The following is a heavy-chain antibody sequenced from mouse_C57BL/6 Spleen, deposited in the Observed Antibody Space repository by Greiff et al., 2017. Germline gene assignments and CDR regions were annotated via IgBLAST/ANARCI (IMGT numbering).Heavy chain of an antibody. Sequence: VQLQQSGPELVKPGASVKISCKASGYTFTDYYMNWVKQSHGKSLEWIGDINPNNGGTSYNQKFKGKATLTVDKSSSTAYMELRSLTSEDSAVYYCARAKAYYSNYDYAMDYWGQGTSVTVSS. CDR1: GYTFTDYY. CDR2: INPNNGGT. J-gene: IGHJ4*01. CDR3: ARAKAYYSNYDYAMDY. V-gene: IGHV1-26*01. D-gene: IGHD2-5*01.